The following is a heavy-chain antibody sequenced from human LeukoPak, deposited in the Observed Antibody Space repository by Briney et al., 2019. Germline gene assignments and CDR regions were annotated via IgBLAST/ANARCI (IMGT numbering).Heavy chain of an antibody. D-gene: IGHD6-13*01. CDR3: AKDEDDGSSWSDY. V-gene: IGHV3-11*01. CDR1: GFTFSDYY. CDR2: ISSSGSTI. J-gene: IGHJ4*02. Sequence: GGSLRLSCAASGFTFSDYYMSWIRQAPGKGLEWVSYISSSGSTIYYADSVKGRFTISRDNSKNTLYLQMNSLRAEDTAVYYCAKDEDDGSSWSDYWGQGTLVTASS.